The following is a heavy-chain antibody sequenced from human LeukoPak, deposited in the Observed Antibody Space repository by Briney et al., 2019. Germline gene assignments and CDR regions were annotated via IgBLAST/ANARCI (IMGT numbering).Heavy chain of an antibody. J-gene: IGHJ4*02. CDR2: INHSGST. CDR1: GGSFSGYY. CDR3: ASGTYLFDY. Sequence: SETLSLTCAVYGGSFSGYYWSWIRQPPGKGLEWIGEINHSGSTNYNPSLKSRVTISVDTSKNQFSLKLSSVTAADTAVYYCASGTYLFDYWGQGALVTVSS. V-gene: IGHV4-34*01. D-gene: IGHD1-1*01.